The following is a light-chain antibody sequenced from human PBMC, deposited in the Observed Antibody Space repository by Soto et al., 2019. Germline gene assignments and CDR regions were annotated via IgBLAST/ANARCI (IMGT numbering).Light chain of an antibody. V-gene: IGLV4-60*02. CDR3: ETWDRNTVV. CDR2: LEDTGIY. CDR1: SGHSSYI. J-gene: IGLJ2*01. Sequence: QSVLTQSSSASASLGSSVKLTCTLSSGHSSYIIAWHQQQPGKAPRYLMKLEDTGIYNKGSGVPDRFSGSSSGADRYLTISNLQFEDEADYYCETWDRNTVVFRGGTKVTVL.